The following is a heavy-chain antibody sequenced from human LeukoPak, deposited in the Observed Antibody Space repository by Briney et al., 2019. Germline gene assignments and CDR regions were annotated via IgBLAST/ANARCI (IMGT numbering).Heavy chain of an antibody. J-gene: IGHJ6*04. D-gene: IGHD3-16*01. Sequence: QPGTSLRLSCVASGFNLGSYAIQWVRQAPGKGLEWVAVNSYDGRDSYYAASLRGRFTVSRDNSRNTLYLQMNNLKSEDTSVYYCARGTGSSSPTAYFYYYYMDLWGKGTMVTVSS. CDR3: ARGTGSSSPTAYFYYYYMDL. CDR2: NSYDGRDS. V-gene: IGHV3-30*04. CDR1: GFNLGSYA.